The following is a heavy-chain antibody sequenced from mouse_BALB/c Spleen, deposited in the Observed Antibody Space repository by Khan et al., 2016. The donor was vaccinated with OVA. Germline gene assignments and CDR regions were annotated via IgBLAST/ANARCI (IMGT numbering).Heavy chain of an antibody. D-gene: IGHD1-1*01. CDR3: ARSYDGAWFAY. J-gene: IGHJ3*01. V-gene: IGHV1-81*01. CDR1: GYTFSAYV. CDR2: IYPGSGST. Sequence: QVQLQQSGPELVKPGASVKMSCKASGYTFSAYVISRVKLRTGQGLEWIVEIYPGSGSTYYNETLKGKVTLTADTSSNTAYMQLSSLTSEDSAVYFGARSYDGAWFAYWGQGTLVTVS.